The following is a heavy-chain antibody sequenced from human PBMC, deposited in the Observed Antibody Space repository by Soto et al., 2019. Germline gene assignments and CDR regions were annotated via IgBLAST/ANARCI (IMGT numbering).Heavy chain of an antibody. V-gene: IGHV3-7*03. Sequence: GGSLRLSCAASGFTFSSYWMSWVRQTPGKGLEWVANMKEDGSEKNYVDSVKGRFTISRDNAKNSLYLYMNSLRADDTAVYYCARSGYDPFDYWGPGTLVTVSS. CDR1: GFTFSSYW. J-gene: IGHJ4*02. CDR2: MKEDGSEK. CDR3: ARSGYDPFDY. D-gene: IGHD5-12*01.